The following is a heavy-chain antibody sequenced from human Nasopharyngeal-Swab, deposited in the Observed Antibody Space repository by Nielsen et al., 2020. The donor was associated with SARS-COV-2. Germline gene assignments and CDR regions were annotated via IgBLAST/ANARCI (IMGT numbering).Heavy chain of an antibody. J-gene: IGHJ6*02. V-gene: IGHV3-30*03. Sequence: GESLKISCAASGFTFSSYGMHWVRQAPGKGLEWVAVISYDGSNKYYADSVKGRFTISRDNAKNSLYLQMNSLRAEDTAVYYCARDLGDEPLELYIRYYYYGMDVWGQGTTVTVSS. D-gene: IGHD1-7*01. CDR3: ARDLGDEPLELYIRYYYYGMDV. CDR1: GFTFSSYG. CDR2: ISYDGSNK.